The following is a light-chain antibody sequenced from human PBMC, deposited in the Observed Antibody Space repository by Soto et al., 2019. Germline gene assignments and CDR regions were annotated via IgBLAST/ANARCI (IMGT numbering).Light chain of an antibody. CDR2: EGS. J-gene: IGLJ1*01. V-gene: IGLV2-23*01. Sequence: QSALTQPASVSGSPGQSITISCTGTSSDVGSYNLVSWYQQHPGKAPKLMIYEGSKRPSGVSNRFSGSKSGNTASLTISGLQAEDEADYCCCSYAGSSTSDVFGTGTKVTVL. CDR1: SSDVGSYNL. CDR3: CSYAGSSTSDV.